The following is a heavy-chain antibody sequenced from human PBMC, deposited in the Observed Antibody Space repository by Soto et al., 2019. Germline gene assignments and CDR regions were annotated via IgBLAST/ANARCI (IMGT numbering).Heavy chain of an antibody. CDR2: ITGNGGST. Sequence: EVQLLESGGGLVQPGGSLRLSCAASGFTFSTYALSWVRQAPGKGLEWVSAITGNGGSTYYADSAKGRFTISRDNSKNTLYLQMNSLRAEDTAVYYCAKNSAATIRVGYDYWGQGTPVTVSS. D-gene: IGHD5-12*01. CDR1: GFTFSTYA. V-gene: IGHV3-23*01. J-gene: IGHJ4*02. CDR3: AKNSAATIRVGYDY.